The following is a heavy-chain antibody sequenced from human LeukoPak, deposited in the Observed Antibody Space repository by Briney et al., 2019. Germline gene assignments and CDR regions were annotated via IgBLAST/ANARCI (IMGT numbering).Heavy chain of an antibody. V-gene: IGHV4-39*07. J-gene: IGHJ3*02. CDR3: ARDKIVRAAHDAFDI. D-gene: IGHD3-10*01. Sequence: PSETLSLTCTVSGGSITSSTYYWGWIRQPPGKGLEWIGSIYYTGSTYYNPSLKSRVTISIDTSKNQFSLNLTSVTAADTAVYFCARDKIVRAAHDAFDIWGQGTMVAVSS. CDR1: GGSITSSTYY. CDR2: IYYTGST.